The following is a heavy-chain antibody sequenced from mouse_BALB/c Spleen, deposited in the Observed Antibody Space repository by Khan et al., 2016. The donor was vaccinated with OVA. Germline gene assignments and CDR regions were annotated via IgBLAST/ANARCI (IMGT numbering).Heavy chain of an antibody. CDR2: INPNTGYT. V-gene: IGHV1-4*01. CDR3: VRDGVYYRGDGCFAY. CDR1: GYTFSSYT. D-gene: IGHD2-14*01. J-gene: IGHJ3*01. Sequence: QVQLKQSGAELARPGASVKMSCKTSGYTFSSYTIHWVKLRPGQSLEWIGYINPNTGYTNYNQKFKDKATLTADKSSTTVYMQLSSLTSDDSAMXNGVRDGVYYRGDGCFAYWGQGTLVTVSA.